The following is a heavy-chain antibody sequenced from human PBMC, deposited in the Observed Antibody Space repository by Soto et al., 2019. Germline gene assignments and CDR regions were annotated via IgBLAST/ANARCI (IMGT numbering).Heavy chain of an antibody. J-gene: IGHJ4*02. D-gene: IGHD4-17*01. CDR3: ARRDYGDYAFDY. Sequence: SETLSLTCSVSGGSISSSSYYWAWIRQAPGKGLEWIGSFFYSGNTYYNPSLMSRVTISVDTSKNQFSLNLRSVTVADTAIYYCARRDYGDYAFDYWGRGTLVTVSS. CDR1: GGSISSSSYY. V-gene: IGHV4-39*01. CDR2: FFYSGNT.